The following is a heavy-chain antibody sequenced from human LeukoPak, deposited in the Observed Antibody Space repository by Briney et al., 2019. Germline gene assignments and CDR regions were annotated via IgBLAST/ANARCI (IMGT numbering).Heavy chain of an antibody. J-gene: IGHJ4*02. Sequence: SETLSLTCTVSGGSISSGDYYWSWIRQPPGKGLEGIGYIYYSGSTYYNPSLKSRVTISVDTSKNQFSLKLSSATAADTAVYYCARGALLWFGEVDYWGQGTLVTVSS. V-gene: IGHV4-30-4*01. CDR2: IYYSGST. CDR1: GGSISSGDYY. CDR3: ARGALLWFGEVDY. D-gene: IGHD3-10*01.